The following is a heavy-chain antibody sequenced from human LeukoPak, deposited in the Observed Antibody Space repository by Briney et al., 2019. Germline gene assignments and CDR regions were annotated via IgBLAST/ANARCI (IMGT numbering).Heavy chain of an antibody. J-gene: IGHJ5*02. CDR3: ARAPYYDFWSGYSDNYFDP. V-gene: IGHV4-59*11. CDR2: IYYSGST. D-gene: IGHD3-3*01. Sequence: SETLSLTCTVSGVTISSHYWSWIRQPPGKGLEWIGYIYYSGSTNYNPSLKSRVTMSVDTSKNQFSLKLDSVTAADTAVYYCARAPYYDFWSGYSDNYFDPWGQGTLVTVSS. CDR1: GVTISSHY.